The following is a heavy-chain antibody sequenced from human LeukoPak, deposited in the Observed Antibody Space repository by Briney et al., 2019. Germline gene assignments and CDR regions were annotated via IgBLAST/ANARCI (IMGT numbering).Heavy chain of an antibody. CDR3: ARGGLRVAGTYGPTEPYDY. V-gene: IGHV1-2*02. Sequence: ASVKVSYKASGYTFTGYYMHWVRQAPGQGLEWMGWINPNSGGTNYAQKFQGRVTMTRDTSISTAYMELSRLRSDDTAVYYCARGGLRVAGTYGPTEPYDYWGQGTLVTVSS. CDR1: GYTFTGYY. D-gene: IGHD6-19*01. J-gene: IGHJ4*02. CDR2: INPNSGGT.